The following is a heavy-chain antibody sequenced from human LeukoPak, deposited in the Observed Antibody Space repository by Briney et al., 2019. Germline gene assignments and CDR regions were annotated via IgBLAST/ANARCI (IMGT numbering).Heavy chain of an antibody. CDR2: IMPIFDTT. V-gene: IGHV1-69*06. CDR3: ARYWAVPATEYYFDY. D-gene: IGHD6-19*01. Sequence: ASVKVSCKASGGTFSSYAISWVRQAPGQGLEWMGGIMPIFDTTNYARKFQGRVTITADKSTSTAYMELSSLRSEDTAVYYCARYWAVPATEYYFDYWGQGTLVTVSS. J-gene: IGHJ4*02. CDR1: GGTFSSYA.